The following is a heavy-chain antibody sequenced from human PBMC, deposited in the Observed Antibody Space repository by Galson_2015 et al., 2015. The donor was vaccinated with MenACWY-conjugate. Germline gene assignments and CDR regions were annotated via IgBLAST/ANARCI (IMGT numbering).Heavy chain of an antibody. CDR3: ARVPSGWGSSGRDLYFDY. V-gene: IGHV1-69*13. CDR2: IIPIFGTA. CDR1: GGTFSSYA. J-gene: IGHJ4*02. D-gene: IGHD6-19*01. Sequence: SVKVSCKASGGTFSSYAISWVRQAPGQRLEWMGGIIPIFGTANYAQKFQGRVTITADESTSTAYMELSSLRSEDTAVYYCARVPSGWGSSGRDLYFDYWGQGTLVTVSS.